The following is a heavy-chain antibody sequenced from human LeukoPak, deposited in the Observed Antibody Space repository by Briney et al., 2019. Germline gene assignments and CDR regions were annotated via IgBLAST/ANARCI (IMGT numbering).Heavy chain of an antibody. CDR1: GGSISSYY. Sequence: PSETLSLTCTVSGGSISSYYWSWIRQPPGKGLEWLGSIYYSGSTYYNPSLKSRVTISVDTSKNQFSLKLSSVTAADTAVYYCARQGPLNYYGSGSYDYWGQGTLVTVSS. CDR3: ARQGPLNYYGSGSYDY. V-gene: IGHV4-59*05. D-gene: IGHD3-10*01. J-gene: IGHJ4*02. CDR2: IYYSGST.